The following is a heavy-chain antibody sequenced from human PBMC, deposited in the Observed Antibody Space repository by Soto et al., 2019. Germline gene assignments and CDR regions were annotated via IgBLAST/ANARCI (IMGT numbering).Heavy chain of an antibody. CDR2: ISSSSSYI. CDR3: ARDTAGGHSYGNYYYYGMDV. V-gene: IGHV3-21*01. D-gene: IGHD5-18*01. CDR1: GFTFSSYS. Sequence: GGSLRLSCAASGFTFSSYSMNWVRQAPGKGLEWVSSISSSSSYIYYADSVKGRFTISRDNAKNSLYLQMNSLRAEDTAVYYCARDTAGGHSYGNYYYYGMDVWGQGTTVTVSS. J-gene: IGHJ6*02.